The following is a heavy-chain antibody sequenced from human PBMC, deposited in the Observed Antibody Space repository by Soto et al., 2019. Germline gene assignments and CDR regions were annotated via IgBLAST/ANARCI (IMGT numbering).Heavy chain of an antibody. CDR2: IPCDGSSI. J-gene: IGHJ4*02. V-gene: IGHV3-74*01. Sequence: EVQMVESGGGLVQPGGSLRLSCAASGFIFNNYWMHWVRQVPGKGLMWVSRIPCDGSSIDYADSVKGRFTISRDNARNTVYLQMNSLRVEDTAVYYCARSGGIDQWGQGTLVNVSS. D-gene: IGHD3-3*01. CDR1: GFIFNNYW. CDR3: ARSGGIDQ.